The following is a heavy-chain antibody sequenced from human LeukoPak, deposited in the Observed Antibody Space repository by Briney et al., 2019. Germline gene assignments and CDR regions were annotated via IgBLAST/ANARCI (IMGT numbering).Heavy chain of an antibody. CDR3: ARDGLRRPPTPYCGGDCPLDY. CDR2: TNWDGGRT. J-gene: IGHJ4*02. V-gene: IGHV3-20*04. D-gene: IGHD2-21*02. Sequence: GGSLRLSCAASEFTFSSYNMNWVRQAPGKGLEWVSGTNWDGGRTGYADSVKGRFTISRDNAKNSLYLQMNSLRVEDTAMYYCARDGLRRPPTPYCGGDCPLDYWGQGTLVTVSS. CDR1: EFTFSSYN.